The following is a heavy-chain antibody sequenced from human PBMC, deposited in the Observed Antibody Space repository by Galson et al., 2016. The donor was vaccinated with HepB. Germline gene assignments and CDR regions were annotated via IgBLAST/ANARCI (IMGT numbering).Heavy chain of an antibody. CDR1: GDTFKRNV. CDR2: IIPIFDSI. V-gene: IGHV1-69*13. J-gene: IGHJ6*02. CDR3: ARDGGEGYYYYYSMDA. D-gene: IGHD2-15*01. Sequence: SVKVSCKASGDTFKRNVLSWARQAPGQGLEWMGGIIPIFDSIRYAQKFQGRLTITADASMSTIYMELSRLRSDDTAVYYCARDGGEGYYYYYSMDAWGQGTTVTVSS.